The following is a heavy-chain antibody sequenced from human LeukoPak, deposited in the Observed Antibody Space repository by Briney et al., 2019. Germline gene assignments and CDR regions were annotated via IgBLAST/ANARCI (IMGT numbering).Heavy chain of an antibody. CDR3: TTNYYDFWSDYSNFFDY. V-gene: IGHV3-15*01. D-gene: IGHD3-3*01. CDR2: IKSKNDGGTT. J-gene: IGHJ4*02. Sequence: GGSLRLSCAASGLIFSSAWMSWVRQAPGKGLEGVGRIKSKNDGGTTDYAAPVKGRFTITRDDSENTLYMQMNGLKTEDTAVYYCTTNYYDFWSDYSNFFDYWGQGTLVTVSS. CDR1: GLIFSSAW.